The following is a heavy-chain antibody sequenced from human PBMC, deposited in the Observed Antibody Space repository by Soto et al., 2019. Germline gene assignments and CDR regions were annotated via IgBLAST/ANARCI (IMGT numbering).Heavy chain of an antibody. CDR1: GSSLSSYA. CDR2: VSRDGGNK. J-gene: IGHJ5*02. V-gene: IGHV3-30*09. Sequence: QVQLVESGGGVVQPGRSLRLSCAASGSSLSSYAMHWVRQAPGKGLEWVAVVSRDGGNKYYADSVKGRFAISRDSSQNTVSLQMNSLGTEDTAVYYCARGTPNWNYPPWGQGTLVTVSS. CDR3: ARGTPNWNYPP. D-gene: IGHD1-7*01.